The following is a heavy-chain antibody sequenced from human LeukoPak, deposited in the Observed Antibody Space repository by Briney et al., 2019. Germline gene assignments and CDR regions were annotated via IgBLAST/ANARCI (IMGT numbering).Heavy chain of an antibody. Sequence: PSETLSLTCTVSGGSISSYYWSWIRQPPGKGLEWIGYIYYSGSTNYNPSLKGRVTISVDTSKNQFSLKLSSVTAADTAVYYCARILTGEVGIAFDIWGQGTMVTVSS. CDR3: ARILTGEVGIAFDI. D-gene: IGHD7-27*01. CDR1: GGSISSYY. J-gene: IGHJ3*02. CDR2: IYYSGST. V-gene: IGHV4-59*01.